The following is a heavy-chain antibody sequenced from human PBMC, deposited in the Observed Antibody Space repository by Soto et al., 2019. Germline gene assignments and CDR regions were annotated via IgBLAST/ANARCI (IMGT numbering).Heavy chain of an antibody. V-gene: IGHV6-1*01. CDR2: TYYRSKWYN. CDR1: GDSVSSNSAA. Sequence: SQTLSLTCAISGDSVSSNSAALNWIRQSPSRGLEWLGRTYYRSKWYNDYAVSVKSRITINPDTSKNQFSLQLNSVTPEDTAVYYCARGYYDSSGYLGAFDIWGQGTMVTVSS. CDR3: ARGYYDSSGYLGAFDI. J-gene: IGHJ3*02. D-gene: IGHD3-22*01.